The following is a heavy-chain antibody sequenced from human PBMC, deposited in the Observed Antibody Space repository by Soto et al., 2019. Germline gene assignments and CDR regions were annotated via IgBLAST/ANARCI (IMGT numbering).Heavy chain of an antibody. CDR1: GFTFSSYA. V-gene: IGHV3-23*01. CDR2: ISGSGGST. CDR3: AKDLLGLTMMPDY. J-gene: IGHJ4*02. Sequence: EVRLLESGGGLVQPGGSLRLSCAASGFTFSSYAMSWVRQAPGKGLEWVSAISGSGGSTYYADSVKGRFTISRDNSKNTLYLQMNSLRAEDTAVYYCAKDLLGLTMMPDYWGQGTLVTVSS. D-gene: IGHD3-22*01.